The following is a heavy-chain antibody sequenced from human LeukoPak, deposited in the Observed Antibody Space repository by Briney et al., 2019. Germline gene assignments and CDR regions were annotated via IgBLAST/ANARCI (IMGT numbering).Heavy chain of an antibody. CDR2: IYHSGST. Sequence: PSETLSLTCTVSGASISSYYWSWIRQPPGKGLEWIGSIYHSGSTYYNPSLKSRVTISVDTSKNQFSLKLSSVTAADTAVYYCARLSTVTTSFDYWGQGTLVTVSS. J-gene: IGHJ4*02. CDR3: ARLSTVTTSFDY. CDR1: GASISSYY. V-gene: IGHV4-59*08. D-gene: IGHD4-17*01.